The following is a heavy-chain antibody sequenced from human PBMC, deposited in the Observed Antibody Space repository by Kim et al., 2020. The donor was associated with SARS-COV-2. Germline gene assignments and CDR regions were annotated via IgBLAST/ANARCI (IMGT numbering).Heavy chain of an antibody. CDR3: ASRRYDFWSRASNWFDP. CDR2: IYYSGST. V-gene: IGHV4-39*01. D-gene: IGHD3-3*01. Sequence: SETLSLTCTVSGGSISSSSYYWGWIRQPPGKGLEWIGSIYYSGSTYYNPSLKSRVTISVDTSKNQFSLKLSSVTAADTAVYYCASRRYDFWSRASNWFDPWGQGTLVTVSS. CDR1: GGSISSSSYY. J-gene: IGHJ5*02.